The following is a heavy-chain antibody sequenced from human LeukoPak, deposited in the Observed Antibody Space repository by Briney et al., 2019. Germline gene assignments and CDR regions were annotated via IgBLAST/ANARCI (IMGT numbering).Heavy chain of an antibody. CDR1: GVTLMSYT. D-gene: IGHD3-22*01. V-gene: IGHV3-30-3*01. CDR2: VLDNTDFA. J-gene: IGHJ6*02. Sequence: GGSLRLSCAASGVTLMSYTIHWLRRAPGRGLEWLTLVLDNTDFAYHADSVKGRFIISRDTSKNVVYLQMNSLRPEDTAVYYCASEPGLSRGAVYAMDVWGQGTTVTVSS. CDR3: ASEPGLSRGAVYAMDV.